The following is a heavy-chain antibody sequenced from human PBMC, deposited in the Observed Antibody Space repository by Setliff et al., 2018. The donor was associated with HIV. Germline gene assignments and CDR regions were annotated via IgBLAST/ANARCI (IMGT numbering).Heavy chain of an antibody. CDR3: TRGGGSNQYYFDY. Sequence: GESLKISCTASGFTLADYALSWVRQAPGKGLECVGFIRNIAYGESIEYAASVKDRFTISRDNSKNIAYLQMNNLKTEDTAVYYCTRGGGSNQYYFDYWGQGVPVTVSS. CDR2: IRNIAYGESI. CDR1: GFTLADYA. V-gene: IGHV3-49*04. D-gene: IGHD6-13*01. J-gene: IGHJ4*02.